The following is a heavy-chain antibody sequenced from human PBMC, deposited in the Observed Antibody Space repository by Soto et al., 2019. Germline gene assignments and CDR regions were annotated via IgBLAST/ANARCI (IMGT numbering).Heavy chain of an antibody. Sequence: GGSLRLSCSASGITFSSYDMHWVRQGPGKGLEWVSAIGTAGDTNYAGSAKGRFTTSRQNAKNSLYLQMNSLRAGDTAIYFCARAIGPTLFDYWGQGTLVTVSS. CDR2: IGTAGDT. D-gene: IGHD3-22*01. J-gene: IGHJ4*02. V-gene: IGHV3-13*04. CDR3: ARAIGPTLFDY. CDR1: GITFSSYD.